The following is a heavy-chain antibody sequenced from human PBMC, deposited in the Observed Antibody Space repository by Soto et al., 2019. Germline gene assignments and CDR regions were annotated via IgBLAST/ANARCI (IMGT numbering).Heavy chain of an antibody. CDR1: GDTLTNHA. J-gene: IGHJ6*02. CDR2: ITPIYDTT. V-gene: IGHV1-69*12. Sequence: QVHLVQSGAEEKKAGSSVKVSCKASGDTLTNHAVSWVRQAPGQGLEWMGGITPIYDTTNIAQKFHGRLTFAADESSGTVYMELQSLTSGDTAVYYCAQGNAVMGDYDMSVWGQGTTVIVSS. CDR3: AQGNAVMGDYDMSV. D-gene: IGHD1-26*01.